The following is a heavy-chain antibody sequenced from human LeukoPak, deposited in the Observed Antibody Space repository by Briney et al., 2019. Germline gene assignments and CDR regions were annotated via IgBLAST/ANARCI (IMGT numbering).Heavy chain of an antibody. D-gene: IGHD6-19*01. Sequence: GGSLRLSCAASGFTFSSYWMTWVRQAPGKGLEWVANIKQDGSEKYYVDFVKGRFTISRDNAKKSLYLQMNSLRAEDTAVYYCGRHSLQWLPSDVWGQGTRSPSP. CDR1: GFTFSSYW. CDR3: GRHSLQWLPSDV. V-gene: IGHV3-7*01. CDR2: IKQDGSEK. J-gene: IGHJ6*02.